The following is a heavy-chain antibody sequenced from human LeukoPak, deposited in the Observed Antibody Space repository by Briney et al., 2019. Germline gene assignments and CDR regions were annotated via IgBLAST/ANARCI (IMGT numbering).Heavy chain of an antibody. CDR2: IKQDGSEK. CDR3: ARVGVTTIYSYYYYMDV. V-gene: IGHV3-7*01. D-gene: IGHD4-17*01. CDR1: GFTFSSYW. Sequence: GGSLRLSCAASGFTFSSYWMSWVRQAPGKGLEWVANIKQDGSEKYYVDSVKGRFTISRDNAKNSLYLQMNSLRAEDTAVYYCARVGVTTIYSYYYYMDVWGKGTTVTISS. J-gene: IGHJ6*03.